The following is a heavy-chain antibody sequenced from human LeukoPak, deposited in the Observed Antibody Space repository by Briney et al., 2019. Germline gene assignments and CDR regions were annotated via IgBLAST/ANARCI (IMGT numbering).Heavy chain of an antibody. V-gene: IGHV4-39*07. CDR3: ARDLRFLVPGHNWFDP. CDR1: GGSISSSSYY. CDR2: IYYSGST. Sequence: SETLSLTCTVSGGSISSSSYYWGWIRQPPGKGLEWIGSIYYSGSTYYNPSLKSRVTISVDTSKNQFSLKPSSVTAADTAVYYCARDLRFLVPGHNWFDPWGQGTLVTVSS. D-gene: IGHD3-3*01. J-gene: IGHJ5*02.